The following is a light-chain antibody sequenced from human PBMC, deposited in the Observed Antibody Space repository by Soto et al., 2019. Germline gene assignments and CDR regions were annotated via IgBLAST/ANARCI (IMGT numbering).Light chain of an antibody. V-gene: IGLV2-14*01. CDR1: SSDVGGYNY. CDR2: EVS. CDR3: SSYTNSDTLV. J-gene: IGLJ2*01. Sequence: QSALTQPASVSGSPGQSITISCSGTSSDVGGYNYASWYQQHPGKAPKLMIYEVSNRPSGVSNRFSGSKSGNTASLTISGLQAEDEADYYCSSYTNSDTLVFGGGTKLTVL.